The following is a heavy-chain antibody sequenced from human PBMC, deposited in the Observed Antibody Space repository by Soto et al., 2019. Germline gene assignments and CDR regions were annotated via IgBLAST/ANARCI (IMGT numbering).Heavy chain of an antibody. CDR3: ARGAGGSGATTFAFDI. Sequence: SETLSLTCAVYGGSFSGYYWSWIRQPPGKGLEWIGEINHSGSTNYNPSLKSRVTISVDTSKNQFSLKLSSVTAADTAVYYCARGAGGSGATTFAFDIWGQGTMVTVSS. CDR1: GGSFSGYY. J-gene: IGHJ3*02. V-gene: IGHV4-34*01. D-gene: IGHD1-26*01. CDR2: INHSGST.